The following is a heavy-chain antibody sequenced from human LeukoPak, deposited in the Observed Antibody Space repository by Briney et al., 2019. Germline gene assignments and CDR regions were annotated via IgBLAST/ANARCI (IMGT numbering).Heavy chain of an antibody. Sequence: GASVKVSCKASGGTFSSYAISWVRQAPGQGLEWMGGFDPEDGETIYAQKFQGRVTMTEDTSTDTAYMELSSLRSEDTAVYYCATGYSVGYYDFLWGQGTMVTVSS. CDR1: GGTFSSYA. V-gene: IGHV1-24*01. J-gene: IGHJ3*01. CDR3: ATGYSVGYYDFL. D-gene: IGHD3-3*01. CDR2: FDPEDGET.